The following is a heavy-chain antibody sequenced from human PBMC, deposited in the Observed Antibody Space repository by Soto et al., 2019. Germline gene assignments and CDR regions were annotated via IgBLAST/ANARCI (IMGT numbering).Heavy chain of an antibody. Sequence: QITLKESGPTLVKPTQTLTLTCTFSGFSLSTSGVGVGWIRQPPGKALEWLALIYWDDAKHYSPSLKSRLTIPKDTSKNQVGLKMTNMDPVDTATYFWAHKGGGDRILDYWGQGTLVTVSS. CDR2: IYWDDAK. CDR1: GFSLSTSGVG. J-gene: IGHJ4*02. CDR3: AHKGGGDRILDY. D-gene: IGHD3-16*01. V-gene: IGHV2-5*02.